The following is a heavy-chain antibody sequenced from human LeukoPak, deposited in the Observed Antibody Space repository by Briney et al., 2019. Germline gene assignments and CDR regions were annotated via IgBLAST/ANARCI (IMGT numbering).Heavy chain of an antibody. J-gene: IGHJ4*02. V-gene: IGHV1-18*01. CDR2: ISGNNGNT. CDR3: AREGPTGEFLGDH. Sequence: GSVKVSCKASGYTFSNNGISWVRQAPGQGLEWMGWISGNNGNTNYAQKLQGRVTMTTDTSTSTVYMELRSLRSDDTAVYYCAREGPTGEFLGDHWGQGTLVTVSS. CDR1: GYTFSNNG. D-gene: IGHD1-1*01.